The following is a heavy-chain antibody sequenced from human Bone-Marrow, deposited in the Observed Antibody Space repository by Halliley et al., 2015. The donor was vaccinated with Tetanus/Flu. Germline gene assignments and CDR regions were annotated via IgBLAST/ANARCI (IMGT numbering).Heavy chain of an antibody. CDR3: ARDSDFFTY. V-gene: IGHV3-23*01. Sequence: KGLGWVSAISGRVEGTYYADSVKGRFTVSRDDSKNTLYLQMNSLRAEDTAVYYCARDSDFFTYWGQGTLVTVSS. J-gene: IGHJ4*02. CDR2: ISGRVEGT. D-gene: IGHD2-21*02.